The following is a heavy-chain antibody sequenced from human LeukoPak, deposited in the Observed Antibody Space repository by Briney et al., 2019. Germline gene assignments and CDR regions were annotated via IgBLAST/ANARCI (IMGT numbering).Heavy chain of an antibody. J-gene: IGHJ5*02. D-gene: IGHD1-7*01. CDR3: ARGRAELNWNYDSAWFDP. Sequence: PSETLSLTCTVSGGSISSSSYYWGWIRQPPGKGLEWIGSIYYSGSTYYNPSLKSRVTISVDTSKNQFSLKLSSVTAADTAVYYCARGRAELNWNYDSAWFDPWGQGTLVTVSS. CDR1: GGSISSSSYY. V-gene: IGHV4-39*07. CDR2: IYYSGST.